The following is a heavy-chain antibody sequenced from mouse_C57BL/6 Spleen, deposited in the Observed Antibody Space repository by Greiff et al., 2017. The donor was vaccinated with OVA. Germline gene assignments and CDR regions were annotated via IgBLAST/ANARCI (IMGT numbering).Heavy chain of an antibody. V-gene: IGHV1-52*01. CDR2: IDPSDSET. CDR3: ARGSNHWYFDV. D-gene: IGHD1-1*01. CDR1: GYTFTSYW. Sequence: QVQLQQPGAELVRPGSSVKLSCKASGYTFTSYWMHWVKQRPIQGLEWIGNIDPSDSETHYNQKFKDKATLTVDQSSSTAYMQLSSLTSEDSAVYYCARGSNHWYFDVWGTGTTVTVSS. J-gene: IGHJ1*03.